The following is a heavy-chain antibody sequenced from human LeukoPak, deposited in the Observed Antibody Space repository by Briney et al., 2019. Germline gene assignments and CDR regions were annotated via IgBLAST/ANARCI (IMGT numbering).Heavy chain of an antibody. J-gene: IGHJ3*02. D-gene: IGHD2-2*01. CDR3: VFPAAIDDAFDI. V-gene: IGHV1-46*01. CDR2: INPSGAST. Sequence: ASVKVSCKASGYTFTSYYMHWLRQAPGHGLEWMGIINPSGASTSYAQKIQGRVTMTRDTSTSTVYMELSSPRYEDTAVYYCVFPAAIDDAFDIWGQGTMVTVSS. CDR1: GYTFTSYY.